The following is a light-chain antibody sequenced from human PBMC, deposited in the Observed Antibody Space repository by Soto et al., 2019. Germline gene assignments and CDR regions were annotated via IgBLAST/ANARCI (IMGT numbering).Light chain of an antibody. CDR1: QSVSSK. J-gene: IGKJ4*01. CDR2: DAS. CDR3: QQYNHWPLT. V-gene: IGKV3D-15*01. Sequence: EIVMTQSPATLSVSPGERATLSCRASQSVSSKLAWYQQKPGQAPRLLIYDASTRATGIPARLSGSGSGTEFTLTISSLQSEDFVVYYCQQYNHWPLTFGGGTKVEIK.